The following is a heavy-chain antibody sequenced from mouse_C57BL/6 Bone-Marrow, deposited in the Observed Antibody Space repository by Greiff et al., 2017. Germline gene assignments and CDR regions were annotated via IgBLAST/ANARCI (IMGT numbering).Heavy chain of an antibody. Sequence: EVQLQQSGTVLARPGASVKMSCKTSGYTFTSYWMHWVKQRPGQGLEWIGAIYPGNSDTSYNQKFKGKAKLTAVTSASTAYMELSSLTNEDSAVYYCAREYYNYYAMDYGGQGTSVTVSS. V-gene: IGHV1-5*01. J-gene: IGHJ4*01. CDR2: IYPGNSDT. CDR3: AREYYNYYAMDY. CDR1: GYTFTSYW. D-gene: IGHD1-1*01.